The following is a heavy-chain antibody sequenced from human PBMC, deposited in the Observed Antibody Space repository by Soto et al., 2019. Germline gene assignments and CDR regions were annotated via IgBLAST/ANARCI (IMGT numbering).Heavy chain of an antibody. Sequence: PGGSLRLSCAASGFTFSSSAMTWARQAPGKGLEWVSAISESGGTIFYADSVKGRFTVSRDNSRNTLYLQMNSLRADDTATYYCARALYSGYDYTAGFDYWGQGTLVTVSS. CDR3: ARALYSGYDYTAGFDY. CDR1: GFTFSSSA. D-gene: IGHD5-12*01. J-gene: IGHJ4*02. V-gene: IGHV3-23*01. CDR2: ISESGGTI.